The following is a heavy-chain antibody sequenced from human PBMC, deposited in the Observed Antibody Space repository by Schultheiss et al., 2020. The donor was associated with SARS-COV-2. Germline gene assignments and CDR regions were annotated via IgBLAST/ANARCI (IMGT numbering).Heavy chain of an antibody. D-gene: IGHD6-13*01. V-gene: IGHV1-69*13. J-gene: IGHJ4*02. CDR1: GYTFTGYY. Sequence: SVKVSCKASGYTFTGYYMHWVRQAPGQGLEWMGWIIPIFGTANYAQKFQGRVTITADESTTTAYMELSSLRAEDTAVYYCASDPQYSSSWSHFDYWGQGTLVTVSS. CDR2: IIPIFGTA. CDR3: ASDPQYSSSWSHFDY.